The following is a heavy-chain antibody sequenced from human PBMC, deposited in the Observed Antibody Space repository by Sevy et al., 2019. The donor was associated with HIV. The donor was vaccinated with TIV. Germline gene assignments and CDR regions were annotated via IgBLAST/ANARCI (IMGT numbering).Heavy chain of an antibody. CDR1: GGSISSYY. V-gene: IGHV4-59*01. CDR3: ARLSYYDFWSGYSPAWYFDL. D-gene: IGHD3-3*01. CDR2: IYYSGST. J-gene: IGHJ2*01. Sequence: SETLSLTCTVSGGSISSYYWSWIQQPPGKGLEWIGYIYYSGSTNYNPSLKSRVTISVDTSKNQFSLKLSSVTAADTAVYYCARLSYYDFWSGYSPAWYFDLWGRGTLVTVSS.